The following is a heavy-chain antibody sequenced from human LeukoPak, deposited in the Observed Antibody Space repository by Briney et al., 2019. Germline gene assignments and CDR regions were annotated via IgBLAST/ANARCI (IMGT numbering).Heavy chain of an antibody. D-gene: IGHD2-2*01. V-gene: IGHV4-39*01. J-gene: IGHJ4*02. CDR1: GGSISSSSYY. CDR3: ARRARIVVVPAASSHYFDY. CDR2: IYYSGST. Sequence: SETLSLTCTVSGGSISSSSYYWGWIRQPPGKGLEWIGSIYYSGSTYYNPSLKSRVTISVDTSKNQFSLKLSSVTAAGTAVYYCARRARIVVVPAASSHYFDYWGQGTLVTVSS.